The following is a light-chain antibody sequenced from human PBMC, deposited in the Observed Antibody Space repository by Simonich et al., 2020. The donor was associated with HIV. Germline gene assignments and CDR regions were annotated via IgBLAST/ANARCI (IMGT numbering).Light chain of an antibody. Sequence: SYVVTQSPSVSVAPGKSARITCGGDNIGSKSVHWYQQKPGQAPVLVVYDDSDRPSGILGRFSGSNSGNTATLTISRVKAGDEADYYCQAWDSSTVVFGGGSKLTVL. CDR3: QAWDSSTVV. V-gene: IGLV3-21*01. CDR1: NIGSKS. CDR2: DDS. J-gene: IGLJ2*01.